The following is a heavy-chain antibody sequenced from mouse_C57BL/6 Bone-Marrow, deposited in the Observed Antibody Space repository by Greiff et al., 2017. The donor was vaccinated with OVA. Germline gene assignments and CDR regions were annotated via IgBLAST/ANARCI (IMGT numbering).Heavy chain of an antibody. Sequence: EVKLMESGPGLVKPSQSLSLTCSVTGYSITSGYYWNWIRQFPGNKLEWMGYISYDGSNNYNPSLKNRISITRDTSKNQFFLKLNSVTTEDTATYYCASGILRSPFAYWGQGTLVTVSA. CDR3: ASGILRSPFAY. D-gene: IGHD1-1*01. J-gene: IGHJ3*01. V-gene: IGHV3-6*01. CDR1: GYSITSGYY. CDR2: ISYDGSN.